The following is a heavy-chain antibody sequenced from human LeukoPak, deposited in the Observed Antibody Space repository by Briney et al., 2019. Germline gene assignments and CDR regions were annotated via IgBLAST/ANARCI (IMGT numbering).Heavy chain of an antibody. Sequence: GGSLRLSCAASGFTFSSYAMTWFRQAPGKGLEWVAGITGSGAVSYHADSVKGRFTISRDNSKNTLFLDMKSLRAEDSAMYYCAKGTIPTTECWFDLWGQGTLVTVSS. V-gene: IGHV3-23*01. J-gene: IGHJ5*02. CDR3: AKGTIPTTECWFDL. CDR1: GFTFSSYA. D-gene: IGHD4-17*01. CDR2: ITGSGAVS.